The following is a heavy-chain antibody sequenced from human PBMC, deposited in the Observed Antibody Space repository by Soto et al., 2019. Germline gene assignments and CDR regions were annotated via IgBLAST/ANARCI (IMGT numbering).Heavy chain of an antibody. Sequence: GGSLRLSCAASGFAFDNYAMSWVRQTPGKGLEWVSGIIGSGGRTYYADSVECRFTISRDNSKNTLYLQMNSLRAEDTAVYSCAKAIAVADPFDYWGQGTLVTVS. CDR3: AKAIAVADPFDY. V-gene: IGHV3-23*01. CDR1: GFAFDNYA. J-gene: IGHJ4*02. D-gene: IGHD6-19*01. CDR2: IIGSGGRT.